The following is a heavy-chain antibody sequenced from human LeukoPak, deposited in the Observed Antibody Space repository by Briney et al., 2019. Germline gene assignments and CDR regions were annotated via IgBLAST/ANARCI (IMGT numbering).Heavy chain of an antibody. CDR1: GFTFSTYE. CDR2: ISRGGNFI. CDR3: ARDSFSDYYYMDV. J-gene: IGHJ6*03. Sequence: GGSLRLSCAASGFTFSTYEMHWVRQAPGKGLEWVSYISRGGNFIYYADSVKGRFTISRDDAKNSLFLQMNSLRGEDTAVYYCARDSFSDYYYMDVWGKGTTVTVSS. D-gene: IGHD3-3*02. V-gene: IGHV3-48*03.